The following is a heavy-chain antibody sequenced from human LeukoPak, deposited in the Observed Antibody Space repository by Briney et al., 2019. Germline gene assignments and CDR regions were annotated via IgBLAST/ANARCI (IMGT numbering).Heavy chain of an antibody. CDR1: GFTVSSNY. V-gene: IGHV3-66*02. CDR3: ARDNYDSWEY. Sequence: GGSLRLSCAASGFTVSSNYMSWVRQAPGKGLEWVSVIYSGGSTYYADAVKGRFTISRDNPKNTLYLQMNSLRAEDTAVYYCARDNYDSWEYWGQGTLVTVSS. CDR2: IYSGGST. D-gene: IGHD1-26*01. J-gene: IGHJ4*02.